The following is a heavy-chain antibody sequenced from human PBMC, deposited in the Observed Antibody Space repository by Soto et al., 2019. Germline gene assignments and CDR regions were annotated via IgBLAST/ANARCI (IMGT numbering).Heavy chain of an antibody. V-gene: IGHV1-2*04. CDR3: ARDPSVDILTGSGAYGMDV. D-gene: IGHD3-9*01. Sequence: GASVKVSCKASGYTFTGYYMHWVRQAPGQGLEWMGWINPNSGGTNYAQKFQGWVTMTRDTSISTAYMELSRLRSDDTAVYYCARDPSVDILTGSGAYGMDVWGQGTTVTGSS. CDR1: GYTFTGYY. CDR2: INPNSGGT. J-gene: IGHJ6*02.